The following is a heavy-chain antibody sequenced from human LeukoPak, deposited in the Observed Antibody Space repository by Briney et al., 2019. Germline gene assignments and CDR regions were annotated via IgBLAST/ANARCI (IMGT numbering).Heavy chain of an antibody. V-gene: IGHV1-2*06. CDR3: ASTYYYDSSGYYESGRGY. J-gene: IGHJ4*02. D-gene: IGHD3-22*01. Sequence: GASVKVSCKASGYTFTGYYMHWVRQAPGQGLEWMGRINPNSGGTNYAQKFQGRVTMTRDTSISTAYMELSRLRSDDTAVYYCASTYYYDSSGYYESGRGYWGQGTLVTVSS. CDR1: GYTFTGYY. CDR2: INPNSGGT.